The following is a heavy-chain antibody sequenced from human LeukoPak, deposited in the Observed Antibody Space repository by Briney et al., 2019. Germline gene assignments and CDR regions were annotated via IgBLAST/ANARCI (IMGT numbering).Heavy chain of an antibody. D-gene: IGHD3-22*01. CDR1: GFTFSSYG. J-gene: IGHJ4*02. Sequence: GGSLRLSCAASGFTFSSYGMHWVRQAPGKGLEWVAVISYDGSNKYYADSVKGLFTISRDNSKNTLYLQMNSLRVEDTAIYYCAKGGHYDSSGYSPFDYWGQGTLVTVSS. V-gene: IGHV3-30*18. CDR3: AKGGHYDSSGYSPFDY. CDR2: ISYDGSNK.